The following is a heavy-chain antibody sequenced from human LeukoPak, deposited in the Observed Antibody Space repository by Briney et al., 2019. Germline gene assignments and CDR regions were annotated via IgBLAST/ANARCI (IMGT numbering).Heavy chain of an antibody. D-gene: IGHD6-13*01. CDR3: ARDRQPGDY. CDR2: IYSCWVT. J-gene: IGHJ4*02. CDR1: GDSISPYY. Sequence: PSEVLSLTCTVSGDSISPYYWGWIRQPPGKGLEWIGYIYSCWVTTYNPSLKSRVTMSVDPSKNQFSLKLTSVTAADTAVYYCARDRQPGDYWGQGALVT. V-gene: IGHV4-59*01.